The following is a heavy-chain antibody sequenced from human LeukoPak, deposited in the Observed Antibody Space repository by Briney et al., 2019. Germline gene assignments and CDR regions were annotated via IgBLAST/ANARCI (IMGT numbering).Heavy chain of an antibody. V-gene: IGHV7-4-1*02. J-gene: IGHJ4*02. CDR1: GYTFTSYA. Sequence: ASVKVSCTASGYTFTSYAMNWMRQAPGQGLEWMGWINTNTGNPTYAQGFTGRFVFSLDTSVSTAYLQISSLKAEDTAVYYCARVGQWLVVDYWGQGTLVTVSS. D-gene: IGHD6-19*01. CDR2: INTNTGNP. CDR3: ARVGQWLVVDY.